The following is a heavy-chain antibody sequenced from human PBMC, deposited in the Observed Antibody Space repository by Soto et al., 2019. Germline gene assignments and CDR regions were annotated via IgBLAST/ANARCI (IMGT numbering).Heavy chain of an antibody. CDR3: ARVRSSGWSSWEYYFDY. CDR1: GGSISSGGYS. D-gene: IGHD6-19*01. V-gene: IGHV4-30-2*01. CDR2: IYHSGST. J-gene: IGHJ4*02. Sequence: PSETLSLTCAVSGGSISSGGYSWSWIRQPPGKGLEWIGYIYHSGSTYYNPSLKSRVTISVDRSKNQFSLKLSSVTAADTAVYYCARVRSSGWSSWEYYFDYWGQGTLVTVSS.